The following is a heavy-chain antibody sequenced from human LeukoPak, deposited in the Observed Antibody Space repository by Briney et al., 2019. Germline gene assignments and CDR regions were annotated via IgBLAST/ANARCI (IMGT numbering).Heavy chain of an antibody. J-gene: IGHJ6*02. CDR2: ISWNSGSI. D-gene: IGHD6-13*01. CDR1: GLTFSIYA. V-gene: IGHV3-9*01. Sequence: GGSLRLSCAASGLTFSIYAMHWVRQAPGKGLEWVSGISWNSGSIGYAGSVKGRFTISRDNAKNSLYLQMNSLRAEDTALYYCAKDIRPKSSSWYVYYYGMDVWGQGTTVTVSS. CDR3: AKDIRPKSSSWYVYYYGMDV.